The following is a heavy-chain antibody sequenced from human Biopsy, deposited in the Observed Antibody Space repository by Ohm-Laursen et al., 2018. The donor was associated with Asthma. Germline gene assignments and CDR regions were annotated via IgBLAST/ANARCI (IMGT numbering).Heavy chain of an antibody. Sequence: SSVKVSCKTSGGTFSTFGISWVRQAPGQGLEWMGRIIPFYGTATYAQNFQGRLTLTADESTSTAYMELSSLRSEDTAVYFCARDYDGDYVQRHLPLAYWGQGTLVTVSS. CDR2: IIPFYGTA. V-gene: IGHV1-69*15. CDR1: GGTFSTFG. D-gene: IGHD4-17*01. CDR3: ARDYDGDYVQRHLPLAY. J-gene: IGHJ4*02.